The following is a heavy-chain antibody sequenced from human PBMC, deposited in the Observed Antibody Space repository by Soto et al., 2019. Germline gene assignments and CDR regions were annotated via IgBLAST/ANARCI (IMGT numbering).Heavy chain of an antibody. Sequence: EVQLLESGGGLVQPGGSLRLSCAASGFTFSSYAMSWVRQAPGKGLEWVSAISGSGGSTYYADSVKGRFTISRDNSKNTLYLQMNSLRAEDTAVYYCAKEPHRFNMDYHNWFDPWGQGTLVTVSS. D-gene: IGHD4-17*01. CDR1: GFTFSSYA. CDR2: ISGSGGST. CDR3: AKEPHRFNMDYHNWFDP. J-gene: IGHJ5*02. V-gene: IGHV3-23*01.